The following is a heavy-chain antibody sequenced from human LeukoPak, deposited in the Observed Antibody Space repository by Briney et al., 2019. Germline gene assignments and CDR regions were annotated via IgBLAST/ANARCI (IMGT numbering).Heavy chain of an antibody. Sequence: SETLSLTCTVSGYSISSGYYWGWIRQPPGKGLEWIGNIYYSGSTYYSPSLKSRVTISVDTSKNQFSLKLSSVTAADTAVYYCARPVPSRLGWLDPWGQGTLVTVSS. CDR2: IYYSGST. D-gene: IGHD1-1*01. J-gene: IGHJ5*02. CDR1: GYSISSGYY. V-gene: IGHV4-38-2*02. CDR3: ARPVPSRLGWLDP.